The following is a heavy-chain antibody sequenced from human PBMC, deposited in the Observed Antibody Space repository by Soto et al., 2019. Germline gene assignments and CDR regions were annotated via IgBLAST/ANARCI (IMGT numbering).Heavy chain of an antibody. CDR3: AREQAYGDYVPWFDP. D-gene: IGHD4-17*01. CDR2: INSDGSST. CDR1: GFTFSSYW. J-gene: IGHJ5*02. V-gene: IGHV3-74*01. Sequence: EVQLVESGGGLVQPGGSLRLSCAASGFTFSSYWMHWVRQAPGKGLVWVSRINSDGSSTSYADSVKGRFTISRDNAKNTLYLQMNSLGAEDTAVYYCAREQAYGDYVPWFDPWGQGTLVTVSS.